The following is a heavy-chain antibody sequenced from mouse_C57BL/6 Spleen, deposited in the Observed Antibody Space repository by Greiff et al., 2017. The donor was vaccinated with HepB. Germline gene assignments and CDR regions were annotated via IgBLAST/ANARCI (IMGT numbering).Heavy chain of an antibody. Sequence: EVQWVESGGGLVKPGGSLKLSCAASGFTFSDYGMHWVRQAPEKGLEWVAYISSGSSTIYYADTVKGRFTISRDNAKNTLFLQMTSLRSEDTAMYYCARFLITTVVAPMDYWGQGTSVTVSS. D-gene: IGHD1-1*01. V-gene: IGHV5-17*01. CDR3: ARFLITTVVAPMDY. CDR1: GFTFSDYG. J-gene: IGHJ4*01. CDR2: ISSGSSTI.